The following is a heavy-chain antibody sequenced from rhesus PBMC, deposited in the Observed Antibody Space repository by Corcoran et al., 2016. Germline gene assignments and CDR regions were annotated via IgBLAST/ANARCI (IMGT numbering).Heavy chain of an antibody. CDR3: TRPDDYGHYDS. D-gene: IGHD3-9*01. CDR1: GYTFTNYY. CDR2: IKPNDGNA. Sequence: QVQLVQSGAEVKKPGASVKLSCKASGYTFTNYYINWVRQAPGQVFEWMGWIKPNDGNAGPAQKVQGRVTLTRDTSTSTAYMELSSLRSEDTAIYYCTRPDDYGHYDSWGQGVLVTVSS. J-gene: IGHJ4*01. V-gene: IGHV1S9*01.